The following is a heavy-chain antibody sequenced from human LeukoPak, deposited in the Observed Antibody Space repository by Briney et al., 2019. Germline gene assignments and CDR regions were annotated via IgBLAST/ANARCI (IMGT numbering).Heavy chain of an antibody. D-gene: IGHD2-2*01. V-gene: IGHV4-30-4*01. CDR1: GGSISSGDYY. J-gene: IGHJ6*02. CDR3: ARGQAGYCSSTSCSPTYYYHYGMDV. CDR2: IYYSGST. Sequence: PSETLSLTCTVSGGSISSGDYYWSWIRQPPGKGLEWIGYIYYSGSTYYNPSLKSRVTISVDTSKNQFSLKLSSVTAADTAVYYCARGQAGYCSSTSCSPTYYYHYGMDVWGQGTTVTVSS.